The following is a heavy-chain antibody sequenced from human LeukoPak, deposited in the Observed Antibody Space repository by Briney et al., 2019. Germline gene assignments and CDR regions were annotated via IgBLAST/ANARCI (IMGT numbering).Heavy chain of an antibody. CDR1: GGSISSGGYY. CDR3: ARRVYGSGSYYPFDY. V-gene: IGHV4-31*03. J-gene: IGHJ4*02. D-gene: IGHD3-10*01. CDR2: IYYSGST. Sequence: SETLSLTCTVSGGSISSGGYYWSWIRQHPGKGLEWIGYIYYSGSTYYNPSLKSRVTTSVDTSKNQFSLKLSSVAAADTAVYYCARRVYGSGSYYPFDYWGQGTLVTVSS.